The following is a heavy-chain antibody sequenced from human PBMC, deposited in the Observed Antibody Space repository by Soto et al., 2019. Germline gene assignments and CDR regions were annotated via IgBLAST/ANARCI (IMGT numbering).Heavy chain of an antibody. D-gene: IGHD6-13*01. V-gene: IGHV1-18*04. CDR3: ARDSSSWQNWFDP. J-gene: IGHJ5*02. CDR1: GYTVTSYG. CDR2: ISAYNGNT. Sequence: QVQLLQSGAEVKKPGASVKVSCKASGYTVTSYGISWVRQAHGQGLEWMGRISAYNGNTNYAQRLQGRVTMTTDTSTSAAYLELRSLRSDDPAVEDCARDSSSWQNWFDPWGKGPLVPVSS.